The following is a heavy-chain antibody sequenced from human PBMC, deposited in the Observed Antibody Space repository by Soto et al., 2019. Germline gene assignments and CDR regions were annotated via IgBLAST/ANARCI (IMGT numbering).Heavy chain of an antibody. Sequence: EVQLVESGGGLVQPGGSLKLSCAASGFTFSGSAMHWVRQAAGKGLEWVGHIRSQTNSYATAYAASVKGRFTISRDDSKITAYLPMNSLKTEDSAVYYGPRHPTGDPGFDYWGQGTLVAFSS. J-gene: IGHJ4*02. CDR1: GFTFSGSA. V-gene: IGHV3-73*02. CDR3: PRHPTGDPGFDY. D-gene: IGHD7-27*01. CDR2: IRSQTNSYAT.